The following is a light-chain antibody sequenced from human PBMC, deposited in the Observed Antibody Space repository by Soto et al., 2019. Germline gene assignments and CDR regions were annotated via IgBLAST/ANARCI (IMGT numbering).Light chain of an antibody. CDR2: AAS. V-gene: IGKV1-39*01. Sequence: DIQMTQSPSSLSASVGDRVTVTCRTSQNIYNYLNWYQQKPGKAPKLLIYAASSVQSWVPLRFSGTGSGTDFTLTISSLQPADFATYYCEQTYSTPVTFGQGTRLEVK. CDR1: QNIYNY. CDR3: EQTYSTPVT. J-gene: IGKJ5*01.